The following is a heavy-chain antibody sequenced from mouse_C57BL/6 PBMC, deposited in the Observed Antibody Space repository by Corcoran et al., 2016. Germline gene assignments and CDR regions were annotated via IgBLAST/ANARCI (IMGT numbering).Heavy chain of an antibody. CDR1: GYTFTTYG. J-gene: IGHJ4*01. Sequence: QLQLVQSGPELKKPGETVKISCKASGYTFTTYGMSWVKQAPGKGLKWMGWINTYSGVPTYADDFKGRFAFSLETSASTAYLQINNLKNEDTATYFCARESYDGYYDYAMDYWGQGTSVTVSS. V-gene: IGHV9-3*01. CDR3: ARESYDGYYDYAMDY. CDR2: INTYSGVP. D-gene: IGHD2-3*01.